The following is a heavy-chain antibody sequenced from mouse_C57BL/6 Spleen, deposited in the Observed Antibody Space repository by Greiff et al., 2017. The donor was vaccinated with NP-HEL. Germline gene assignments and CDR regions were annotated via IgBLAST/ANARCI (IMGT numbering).Heavy chain of an antibody. V-gene: IGHV1-26*01. CDR2: INPNNGGT. Sequence: EVQLQQSGPELVKPGASVKISCKASGYTFTDYYMNWVKQSHGKSLEWIGDINPNNGGTSYNQKFKGKATLTVDKSSSTAFMELRSLTSEDSAVYYCALRLRRWFAYWGQGTLVTVSA. J-gene: IGHJ3*01. CDR3: ALRLRRWFAY. CDR1: GYTFTDYY. D-gene: IGHD2-4*01.